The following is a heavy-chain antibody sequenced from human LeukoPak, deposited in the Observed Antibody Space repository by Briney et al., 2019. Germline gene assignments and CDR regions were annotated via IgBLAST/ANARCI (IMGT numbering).Heavy chain of an antibody. CDR2: IKQDGSEI. V-gene: IGHV3-7*01. D-gene: IGHD3-22*01. J-gene: IGHJ2*01. CDR3: ARGYDSSGYKGWYFDL. Sequence: GGSLRLSCAASGFTFSSYWMNWVRQAPGKGLEWVANIKQDGSEIYYVDSVKSRFTISRDNAKNSLYLQMNSLRAEDTAVYYCARGYDSSGYKGWYFDLWGRGTLVTVSS. CDR1: GFTFSSYW.